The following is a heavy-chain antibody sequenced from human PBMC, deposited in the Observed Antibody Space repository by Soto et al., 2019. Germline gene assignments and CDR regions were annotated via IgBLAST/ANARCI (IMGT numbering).Heavy chain of an antibody. CDR1: GGSFSSYY. CDR2: IYYSGNT. D-gene: IGHD3-22*01. J-gene: IGHJ5*02. V-gene: IGHV4-59*01. Sequence: SETLSLTCAVYGGSFSSYYWGWIRQPPGKGLEWIGYIYYSGNTNYNPSLKSRVTISVDTSKNQFSLKLSSVTAADTAVYYCARTSYDSSGTAADPWGQGTLVTVSS. CDR3: ARTSYDSSGTAADP.